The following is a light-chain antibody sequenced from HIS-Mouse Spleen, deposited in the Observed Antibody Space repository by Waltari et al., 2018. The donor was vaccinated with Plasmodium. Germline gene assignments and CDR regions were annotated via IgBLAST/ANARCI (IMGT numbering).Light chain of an antibody. Sequence: EIVMTQSPATLSVSPGERATLSCRASTSVSRNLAWYEQKPGQAPRLLIYGASTRATGIKARFSGSGSGTEFTHTISSLKSEDFEVYYCKKYKNWSFTFGPGTKVDIK. CDR3: KKYKNWSFT. V-gene: IGKV3-15*01. J-gene: IGKJ3*01. CDR1: TSVSRN. CDR2: GAS.